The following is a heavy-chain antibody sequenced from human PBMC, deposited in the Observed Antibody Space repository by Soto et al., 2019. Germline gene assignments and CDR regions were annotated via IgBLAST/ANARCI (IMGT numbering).Heavy chain of an antibody. CDR3: ARDGGYCSADSCYYIWFDP. CDR1: GYTFTDYY. J-gene: IGHJ5*02. D-gene: IGHD2-15*01. Sequence: ASVKVSCKASGYTFTDYYMHWVRQAPGQGLEWMGWINPKSGDTKYAQNFQGWVSMTRDTSINTVYLEVNRLGHDDTAVYYCARDGGYCSADSCYYIWFDPWGQGTPVTVSS. CDR2: INPKSGDT. V-gene: IGHV1-2*04.